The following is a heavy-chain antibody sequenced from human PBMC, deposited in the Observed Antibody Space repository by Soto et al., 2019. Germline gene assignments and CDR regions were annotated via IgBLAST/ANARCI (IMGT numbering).Heavy chain of an antibody. J-gene: IGHJ4*02. CDR2: IYYSGST. V-gene: IGHV4-31*03. D-gene: IGHD3-22*01. CDR3: AREVSYYSGSRGYRPLKP. CDR1: GGSITSGGYY. Sequence: PSETLSLTCTVSGGSITSGGYYWSWIRQHPGKGLEWIGYIYYSGSTSYSSSLKSRVTISIDTSKNQFSLNLSSVTAADTAVYYCAREVSYYSGSRGYRPLKPWGQGTLVTSPQ.